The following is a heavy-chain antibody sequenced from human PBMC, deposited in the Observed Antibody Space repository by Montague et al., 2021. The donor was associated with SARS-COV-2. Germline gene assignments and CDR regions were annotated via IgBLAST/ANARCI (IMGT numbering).Heavy chain of an antibody. J-gene: IGHJ4*02. Sequence: SETLSLTCNVSGDSISSANYQWAWFRQPPGKGLQWVGSISHSGXAXYXXXXKXRLTISADMSKRLFSLDVESVAVADTAFYYCARQVGDFWTGFYVDSWGQGTLVTVSS. CDR3: ARQVGDFWTGFYVDS. D-gene: IGHD3/OR15-3a*01. CDR2: ISHSGXA. CDR1: GDSISSANYQ. V-gene: IGHV4-39*01.